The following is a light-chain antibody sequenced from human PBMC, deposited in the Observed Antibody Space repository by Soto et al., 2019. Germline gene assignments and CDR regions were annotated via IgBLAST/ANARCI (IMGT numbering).Light chain of an antibody. J-gene: IGKJ1*01. CDR2: KAS. Sequence: DIQMTQSPSTLSASVGDRVTITCRASQSISSWLAWYQQKPGKAPKLLIYKASSLESGVPSRFSGSGSGTEFTLTISSLQPDDFATYYCQQYNSWTFGQGTKVDI. CDR1: QSISSW. V-gene: IGKV1-5*03. CDR3: QQYNSWT.